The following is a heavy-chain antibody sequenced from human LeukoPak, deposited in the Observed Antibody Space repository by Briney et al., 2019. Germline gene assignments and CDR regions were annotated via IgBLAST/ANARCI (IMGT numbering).Heavy chain of an antibody. CDR3: ARGKGIAARLDYYYYGMDV. D-gene: IGHD6-6*01. J-gene: IGHJ6*02. V-gene: IGHV1-69*10. CDR2: TIPIFGIA. Sequence: SVKVSCKASGGTFSSYAISWVRQAPGQGLEWMGGTIPIFGIANYTQKFQGRVTITAVKSTSTAYREMSSLRSEDTAVYYCARGKGIAARLDYYYYGMDVWGQGTTVTVSS. CDR1: GGTFSSYA.